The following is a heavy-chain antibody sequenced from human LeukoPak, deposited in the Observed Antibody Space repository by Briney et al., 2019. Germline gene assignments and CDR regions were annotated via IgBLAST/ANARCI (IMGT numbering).Heavy chain of an antibody. CDR2: INPNSGGT. CDR3: ARSAGIVKRDY. Sequence: ASVKVSCKASGYTFTDYYMHWVRQAPGQGLEWMGWINPNSGGTNSARRFQGRVTMTRDTSISTAYMELSSLRSDDTAVYYCARSAGIVKRDYWGQGTLVTVSS. CDR1: GYTFTDYY. D-gene: IGHD1-26*01. J-gene: IGHJ4*02. V-gene: IGHV1-2*02.